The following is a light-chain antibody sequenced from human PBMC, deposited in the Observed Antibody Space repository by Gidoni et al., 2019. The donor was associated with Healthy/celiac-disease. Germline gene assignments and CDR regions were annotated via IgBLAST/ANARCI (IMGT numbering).Light chain of an antibody. Sequence: DIQMTQSPSSLSASVGDRVTITCRASQSISSYLNWYQQKPGKAPKLLIYAASSLQSGVPSRFGGSGSGKDFTLTISSLQPEDFATYYCQQSYSTPRTFGQGTKLEIK. J-gene: IGKJ2*02. CDR2: AAS. CDR3: QQSYSTPRT. V-gene: IGKV1-39*01. CDR1: QSISSY.